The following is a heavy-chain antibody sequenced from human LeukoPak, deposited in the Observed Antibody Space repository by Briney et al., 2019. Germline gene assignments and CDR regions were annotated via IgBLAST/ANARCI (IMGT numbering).Heavy chain of an antibody. Sequence: GGSLRLSCAASGFTFSSYAMSWVRQAPGKGLEWVSAISGSGSSTYYADSVKGRFTISRDNSKNTLYLQMNSLRAEDTAVYYCAKDPVPLFWTDPVYYFDYWGQGTLVTVSS. J-gene: IGHJ4*02. D-gene: IGHD3/OR15-3a*01. CDR2: ISGSGSST. V-gene: IGHV3-23*01. CDR1: GFTFSSYA. CDR3: AKDPVPLFWTDPVYYFDY.